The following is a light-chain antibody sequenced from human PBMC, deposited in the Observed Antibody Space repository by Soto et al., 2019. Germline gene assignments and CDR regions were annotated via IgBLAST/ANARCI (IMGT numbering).Light chain of an antibody. CDR1: TGAVTSGHY. Sequence: QAVVTQEPSLTVSPGVTVTLTCGSSTGAVTSGHYPYWFQQKPGQAPRTLIYDTSNKHSWTPARFSGSLLGGKAALTLSGAQPEDEADYYCLLSYSAPYVLGTAKKVTV. CDR2: DTS. J-gene: IGLJ1*01. V-gene: IGLV7-46*01. CDR3: LLSYSAPYV.